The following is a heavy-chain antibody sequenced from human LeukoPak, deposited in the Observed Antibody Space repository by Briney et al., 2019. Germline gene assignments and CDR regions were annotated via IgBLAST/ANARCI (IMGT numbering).Heavy chain of an antibody. V-gene: IGHV3-23*01. CDR3: AKKRWYYGSGSYPHFDY. Sequence: GGSLRLSCAASGFTFSSYAMSWVRPAPGKGLEWVSAISGSGGSTYYADSVKGRFTISRDNSKNTLYLQMNSLRAEDTAVYYCAKKRWYYGSGSYPHFDYWGQGTLVSVSS. CDR2: ISGSGGST. CDR1: GFTFSSYA. D-gene: IGHD3-10*01. J-gene: IGHJ4*02.